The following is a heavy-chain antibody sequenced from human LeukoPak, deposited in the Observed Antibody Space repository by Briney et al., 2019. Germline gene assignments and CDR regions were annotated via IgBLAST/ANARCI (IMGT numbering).Heavy chain of an antibody. J-gene: IGHJ4*02. Sequence: GGSLRLSCAASGFSFSSFWMTWVRQAPGKGLEWVANIKEDGSRNHCVDSVKGRFTISRDNAKNSLFLQMSSLRVEDTAVYYCARAKNAGWFDYWGQGTLVTVSS. CDR3: ARAKNAGWFDY. CDR1: GFSFSSFW. V-gene: IGHV3-7*04. D-gene: IGHD6-19*01. CDR2: IKEDGSRN.